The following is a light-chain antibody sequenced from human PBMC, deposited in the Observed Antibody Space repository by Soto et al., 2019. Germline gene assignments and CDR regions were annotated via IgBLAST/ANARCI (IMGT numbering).Light chain of an antibody. CDR2: AET. CDR1: QSVSSY. V-gene: IGKV1-39*01. Sequence: DIQMTQSPSSLSASIGDRVTVTCRASQSVSSYLNWYQQKPGKAPKLLIYAETSLQSAVPSRFSGSGSGTDFPLTISSLQPEDFATYYCQQSYSTPRTFGQGTKVEIK. J-gene: IGKJ1*01. CDR3: QQSYSTPRT.